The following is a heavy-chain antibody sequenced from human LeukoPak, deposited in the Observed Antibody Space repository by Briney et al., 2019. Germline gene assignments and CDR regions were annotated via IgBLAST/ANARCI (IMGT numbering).Heavy chain of an antibody. J-gene: IGHJ4*02. Sequence: GGSLRLSCAVSGFTFSNYSMNWVRQAPGKGLEWVSVIYSGGSTYYADSVKGRFTISRDNSKNTLYLQMNSLRAEDTAVYYCARGVGSGSRLRAGDYWGQGTLVTVSS. D-gene: IGHD1-26*01. CDR3: ARGVGSGSRLRAGDY. CDR1: GFTFSNYS. CDR2: IYSGGST. V-gene: IGHV3-53*01.